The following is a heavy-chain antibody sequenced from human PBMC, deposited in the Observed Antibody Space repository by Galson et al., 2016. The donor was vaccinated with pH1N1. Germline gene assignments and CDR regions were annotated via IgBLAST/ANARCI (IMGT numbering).Heavy chain of an antibody. CDR2: IDPSGGTT. V-gene: IGHV1-46*01. J-gene: IGHJ4*02. Sequence: SVKVSCKASGYTVTRYYMHWVRQVPGQGLEWMGIIDPSGGTTNYAPKFHGRITVTSDSSTNSVFMELSSLTSEDTAVYYCARRYYFDHWGQGTLITVSS. CDR1: GYTVTRYY. CDR3: ARRYYFDH. D-gene: IGHD3-9*01.